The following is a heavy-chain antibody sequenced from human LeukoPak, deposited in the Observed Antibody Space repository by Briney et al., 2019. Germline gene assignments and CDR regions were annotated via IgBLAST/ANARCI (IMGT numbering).Heavy chain of an antibody. CDR3: ARGRRVGATTVLLGGMDV. V-gene: IGHV4-34*01. CDR1: GGSFSGYY. CDR2: INYSGST. D-gene: IGHD1-26*01. Sequence: SETLSLTCAVYGGSFSGYYWSWIRQPPGKGLEWNGEINYSGSTNYNPSLKSRVTISVDTSKNQFSLKLSSVTAADTAVYYCARGRRVGATTVLLGGMDVWGQGTTVTVSS. J-gene: IGHJ6*02.